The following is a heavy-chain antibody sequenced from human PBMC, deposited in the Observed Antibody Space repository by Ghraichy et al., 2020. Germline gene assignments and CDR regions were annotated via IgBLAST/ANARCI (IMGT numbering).Heavy chain of an antibody. V-gene: IGHV1-18*04. J-gene: IGHJ4*02. CDR2: ISAYNGNT. Sequence: ASVKVSCKASGYTFTSYGISWVRQAPGQGLEWMGWISAYNGNTNYAQKLQGRVTMTTDTSTSTAYMELRSLRSDDTAVYYCARVADPRQWLVPYYYFDYWGQGTLVTVSS. CDR1: GYTFTSYG. D-gene: IGHD6-19*01. CDR3: ARVADPRQWLVPYYYFDY.